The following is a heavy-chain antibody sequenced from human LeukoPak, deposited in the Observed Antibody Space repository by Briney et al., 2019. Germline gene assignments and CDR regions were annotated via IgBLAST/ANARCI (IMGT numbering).Heavy chain of an antibody. CDR1: GFTFSSYG. J-gene: IGHJ4*02. Sequence: PGGSLRLSCAASGFTFSSYGMHWVRQAPGKGLEWVGVISYDGSDKYYVDSVKGRFTISRDNSKNTLYLQMSSLRAEDTAVYYCAGAIGYFDYWGQGTLVTVSS. D-gene: IGHD2-21*01. V-gene: IGHV3-30*03. CDR3: AGAIGYFDY. CDR2: ISYDGSDK.